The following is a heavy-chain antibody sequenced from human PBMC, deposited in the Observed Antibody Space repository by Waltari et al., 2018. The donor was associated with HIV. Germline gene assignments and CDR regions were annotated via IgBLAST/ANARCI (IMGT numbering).Heavy chain of an antibody. J-gene: IGHJ1*01. CDR1: GCTFICYG. CDR3: ARGNGDYGYFQH. V-gene: IGHV3-33*01. CDR2: IWYDGSNK. D-gene: IGHD4-17*01. Sequence: QVQLVESGGGVVEPGRSLRLSCAASGCTFICYGMYLVSQAPGKGLDWVAVIWYDGSNKYYADSVKGRFTISRDNSKNTLYLQMNSLRAEDTAVYYCARGNGDYGYFQHWGQGTLVTVSS.